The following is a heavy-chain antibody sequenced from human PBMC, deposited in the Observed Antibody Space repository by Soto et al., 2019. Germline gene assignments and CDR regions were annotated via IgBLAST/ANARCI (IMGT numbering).Heavy chain of an antibody. CDR1: GGTFSSYA. CDR3: AREVVVPADAPYFDY. CDR2: IIPIFGTA. D-gene: IGHD2-2*01. J-gene: IGHJ4*02. Sequence: SSVKVSCKASGGTFSSYAISWVRQAPGQGLEWMGGIIPIFGTANYAQKFQGRVTITADESTSTAYMELRSLRSEDTAVYYCAREVVVPADAPYFDYWGQGTLVTVSS. V-gene: IGHV1-69*13.